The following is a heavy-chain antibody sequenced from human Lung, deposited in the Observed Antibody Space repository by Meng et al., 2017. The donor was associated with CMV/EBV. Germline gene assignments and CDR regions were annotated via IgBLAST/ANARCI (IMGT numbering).Heavy chain of an antibody. Sequence: EVPLDASWAVWTRAVESCKISCKGSGYSFTSYWIGWVRQMPGKGLEWMGIIYPGDSDTTYSPSFQGHVTISADKSISTAYLQWISLKASDTAMYYCARGYWYFDLWGRGTLVTVSS. CDR2: IYPGDSDT. CDR3: ARGYWYFDL. CDR1: GYSFTSYW. J-gene: IGHJ2*01. V-gene: IGHV5-51*01.